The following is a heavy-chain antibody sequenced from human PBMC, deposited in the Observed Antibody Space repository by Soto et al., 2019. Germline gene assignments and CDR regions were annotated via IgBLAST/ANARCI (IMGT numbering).Heavy chain of an antibody. CDR2: INHSGST. J-gene: IGHJ3*02. V-gene: IGHV4-34*01. Sequence: QVQLQQWGAGLLKPSETLTLTCAVYGGSFSGYYWSWIRQPPGKGLEWIGEINHSGSTNYNPSLKSRVTISVDTSKNQFSLKLSSVTAADTAVYYCARDPIAVAGRSAFDIWGQGTMVTVSS. D-gene: IGHD6-19*01. CDR3: ARDPIAVAGRSAFDI. CDR1: GGSFSGYY.